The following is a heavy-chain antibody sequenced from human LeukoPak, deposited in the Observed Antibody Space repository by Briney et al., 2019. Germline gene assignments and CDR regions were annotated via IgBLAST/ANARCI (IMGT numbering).Heavy chain of an antibody. V-gene: IGHV4-59*01. CDR1: GGSISSDY. CDR2: IYYSGST. J-gene: IGHJ4*02. Sequence: PSETLSLTCTVSGGSISSDYWSWIRQPPGQGLEWIGYIYYSGSTNYNPSLKSRVAISVDTSKNQFSLKLSSVTAADTAVYYCARVRSHRVAAVYIDYWGQGTLVTVSS. CDR3: ARVRSHRVAAVYIDY. D-gene: IGHD6-25*01.